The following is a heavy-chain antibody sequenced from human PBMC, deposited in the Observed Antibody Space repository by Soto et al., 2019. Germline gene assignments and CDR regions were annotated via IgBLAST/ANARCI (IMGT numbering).Heavy chain of an antibody. CDR2: ISNSGNTI. CDR1: GFTFSYYY. Sequence: KAGGSLRLSCAASGFTFSYYYMSWIRQAPGKGLEWVSYISNSGNTIYYADSVKGRFTMSRDNAKSSLFLHMNSLRAEDTAIYYCARDMQWPALFDMWGQGTMVTVSS. V-gene: IGHV3-11*01. CDR3: ARDMQWPALFDM. D-gene: IGHD6-19*01. J-gene: IGHJ3*02.